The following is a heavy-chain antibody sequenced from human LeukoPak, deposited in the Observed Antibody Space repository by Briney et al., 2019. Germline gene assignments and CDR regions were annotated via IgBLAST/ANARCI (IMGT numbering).Heavy chain of an antibody. CDR3: ARGGLIAAAGNHWFDP. D-gene: IGHD6-13*01. J-gene: IGHJ5*02. V-gene: IGHV4-39*07. CDR1: GFTFSSYS. Sequence: PGGSLRLSCAASGFTFSSYSMNWVRQAPGKGLEWIGSIYYSGSTYYNPSLKSRVTISVDTSKNQFSLKLSSVTAADTAVYYCARGGLIAAAGNHWFDPWGQGTLVTVSS. CDR2: IYYSGST.